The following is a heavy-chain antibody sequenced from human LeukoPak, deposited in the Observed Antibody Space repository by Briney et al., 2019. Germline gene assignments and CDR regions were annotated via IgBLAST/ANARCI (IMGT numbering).Heavy chain of an antibody. J-gene: IGHJ4*02. V-gene: IGHV4-34*01. CDR2: INHSGST. CDR1: GGSFSGYY. CDR3: ASGEAAAGTQGY. D-gene: IGHD6-13*01. Sequence: PSETLSLTCAVYGGSFSGYYWSWIRQPPGKGLEWIGEINHSGSTNYNPSLKSRVTISVDSSKNQFSLKLSSVTAADTAVYYCASGEAAAGTQGYWGQGTLVTVSS.